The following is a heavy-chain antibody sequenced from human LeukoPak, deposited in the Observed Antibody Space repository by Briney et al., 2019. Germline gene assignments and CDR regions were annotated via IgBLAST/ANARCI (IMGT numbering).Heavy chain of an antibody. Sequence: SETLSLTCTASGGSISSSSYYWGWIRQPPGKGLEWIGSIYYSGSTYYNPSLKSRVTISVDTSKNQFSLKLSSVTAADTAVYYCAAGYYDSSGPGNYFDYWGQGTLVTVSS. V-gene: IGHV4-39*01. CDR1: GGSISSSSYY. CDR2: IYYSGST. D-gene: IGHD3-22*01. CDR3: AAGYYDSSGPGNYFDY. J-gene: IGHJ4*02.